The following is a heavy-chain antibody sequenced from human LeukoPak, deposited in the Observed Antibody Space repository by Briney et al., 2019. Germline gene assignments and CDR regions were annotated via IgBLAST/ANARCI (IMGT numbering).Heavy chain of an antibody. D-gene: IGHD3-16*01. CDR1: GFSFSSAW. V-gene: IGHV3-7*03. CDR3: ARGGGLDV. CDR2: INHNGNVN. J-gene: IGHJ6*02. Sequence: PGGSLRLSCAASGFSFSSAWMNWARQAPGKGLEWVASINHNGNVNYYVDPVKGRFTISRDNAKNSLYLQMSNLRAEDTAVYFCARGGGLDVWGQGATVTVSS.